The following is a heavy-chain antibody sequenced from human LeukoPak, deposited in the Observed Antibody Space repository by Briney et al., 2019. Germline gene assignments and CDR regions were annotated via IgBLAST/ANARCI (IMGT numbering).Heavy chain of an antibody. Sequence: SETLSLTCAVYGGSFSGYYWSWIRQPPGKGLEWIGEINHSGSTNYNPSLKSRVTISVDTSKNQFSLKLSSVTAADTAVYYCARGRQYYGSGSYRWFDPWGQGTLVTVSS. CDR1: GGSFSGYY. V-gene: IGHV4-34*01. D-gene: IGHD3-10*01. J-gene: IGHJ5*02. CDR2: INHSGST. CDR3: ARGRQYYGSGSYRWFDP.